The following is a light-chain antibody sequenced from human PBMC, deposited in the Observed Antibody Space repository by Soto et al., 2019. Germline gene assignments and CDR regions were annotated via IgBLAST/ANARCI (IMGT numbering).Light chain of an antibody. CDR3: LQDFACPLT. CDR2: AAS. CDR1: QGVSND. Sequence: AIQMTQSPSSLSASVGDRVTITCRASQGVSNDVGWYQQKPGKAPRLLIYAASTLQSGVPSRFSGSQSATDFTLTISSLQPEDFATYYCLQDFACPLTFRGGTKVEIK. J-gene: IGKJ4*01. V-gene: IGKV1-6*01.